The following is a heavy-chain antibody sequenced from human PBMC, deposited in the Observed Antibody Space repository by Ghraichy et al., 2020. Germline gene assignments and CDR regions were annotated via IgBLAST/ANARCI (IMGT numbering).Heavy chain of an antibody. D-gene: IGHD6-19*01. J-gene: IGHJ3*02. CDR2: IKSKTDGGTT. CDR3: TTDGLISGWYWGRNTHDAFDI. CDR1: GFTFSNAW. Sequence: SCAASGFTFSNAWMSWVRQAPGKGLEWVGRIKSKTDGGTTDYAAPVKGRFTISRDDSKNTLYLQMNSLKTEDTAVYYCTTDGLISGWYWGRNTHDAFDIWGQGTMVTVSS. V-gene: IGHV3-15*01.